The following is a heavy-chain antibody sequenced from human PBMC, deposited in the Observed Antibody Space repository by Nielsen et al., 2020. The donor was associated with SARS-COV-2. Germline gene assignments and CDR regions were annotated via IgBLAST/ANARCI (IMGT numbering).Heavy chain of an antibody. Sequence: GESLKISCKGSGYSFTSYWISWVRQMPGKGLEWMGRIDPSDSYTNYSPSFQGHVTISADKSISTAYLQWSSLKASDTAMYYCATQRSAAAADTSRVDPWGQGTLVTVSS. CDR1: GYSFTSYW. V-gene: IGHV5-10-1*01. CDR3: ATQRSAAAADTSRVDP. CDR2: IDPSDSYT. D-gene: IGHD6-13*01. J-gene: IGHJ5*02.